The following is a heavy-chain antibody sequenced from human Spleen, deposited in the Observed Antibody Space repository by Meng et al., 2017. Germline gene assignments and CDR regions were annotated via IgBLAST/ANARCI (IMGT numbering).Heavy chain of an antibody. D-gene: IGHD3-16*01. V-gene: IGHV3-30*04. CDR3: ARSSITLRYFDI. Sequence: GESLKISCAASGFTFSRYAMHWVRQAPGKGLEWVAVISYDGRDTYYADSAKGRLTISRDNSKNTLYLQMNSLRAEDTAVYYCARSSITLRYFDIWGQGTMVTVSS. CDR1: GFTFSRYA. CDR2: ISYDGRDT. J-gene: IGHJ3*02.